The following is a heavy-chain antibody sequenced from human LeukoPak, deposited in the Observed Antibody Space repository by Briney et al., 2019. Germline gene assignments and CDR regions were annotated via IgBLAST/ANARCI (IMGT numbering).Heavy chain of an antibody. V-gene: IGHV3-23*01. CDR2: ISSSGGST. Sequence: GGSLRLSRAASGFTFSSDAMRWVRQAPGKGLEWVSAISSSGGSTYYADSVRGRFIISRDSSKNTLYLQMSSLRVEDTAVYYCAKGGAQVGGQGTLVTVSS. J-gene: IGHJ4*02. CDR1: GFTFSSDA. D-gene: IGHD1-26*01. CDR3: AKGGAQV.